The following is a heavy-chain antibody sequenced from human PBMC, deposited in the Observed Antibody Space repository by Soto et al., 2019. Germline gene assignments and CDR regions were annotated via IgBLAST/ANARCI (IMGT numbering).Heavy chain of an antibody. V-gene: IGHV4-34*01. CDR3: ARGRETGQPHDAFDI. D-gene: IGHD1-1*01. J-gene: IGHJ3*02. Sequence: SETLSLTCAVYGGSFSGYYWSWIRQPPGKGLEWIGEINHSGSTNYNPSLKSRVTISVDTSKNQFSLKLSSVTAADTAVYYCARGRETGQPHDAFDIWGQGTMVTVSS. CDR2: INHSGST. CDR1: GGSFSGYY.